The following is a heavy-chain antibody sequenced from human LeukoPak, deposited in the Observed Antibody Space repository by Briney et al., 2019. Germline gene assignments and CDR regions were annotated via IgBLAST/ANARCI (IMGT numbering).Heavy chain of an antibody. CDR1: GFTFSSYA. Sequence: GGSLRLSCAASGFTFSSYAMTWVRQAPGKGLEWVSGISGSGGSTYYADSVKGRFTISRDNSKDTLYLQMNSLRAEDTATYYCAKTAQDCSDGPCYSGYCYCMDVWGKGTTVTVSS. J-gene: IGHJ6*03. D-gene: IGHD2-15*01. CDR2: ISGSGGST. CDR3: AKTAQDCSDGPCYSGYCYCMDV. V-gene: IGHV3-23*01.